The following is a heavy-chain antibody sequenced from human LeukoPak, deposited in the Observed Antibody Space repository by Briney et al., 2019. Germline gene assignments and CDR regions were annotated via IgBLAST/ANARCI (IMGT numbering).Heavy chain of an antibody. V-gene: IGHV4-39*01. D-gene: IGHD3-10*01. CDR1: GGSISSSSYY. CDR3: ARHVGFITMVRGVINNNWFDP. CDR2: IYYSGSP. Sequence: SETLSLTCTVSGGSISSSSYYWGWIRQPPGKGLEWIGSIYYSGSPYYNPSLRSRVTISVDTSKKQFSLKLSSVTAADTAVYYCARHVGFITMVRGVINNNWFDPWGQGTLVTVSS. J-gene: IGHJ5*02.